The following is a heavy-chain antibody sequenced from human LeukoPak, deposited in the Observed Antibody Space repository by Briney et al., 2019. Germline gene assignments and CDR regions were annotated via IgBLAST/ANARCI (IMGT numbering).Heavy chain of an antibody. CDR1: GFTFSSYE. Sequence: PGGSLRLSCAASGFTFSSYEMNWVRQAPGKGLEWVSSISSSSRYIYYADSVKGRFTISRDNAKNSLYLQMNSLRAEDTAVYYCARDLSGSPNRHFDYWGQGTLVTVSS. J-gene: IGHJ4*02. CDR3: ARDLSGSPNRHFDY. V-gene: IGHV3-21*01. CDR2: ISSSSRYI. D-gene: IGHD1-26*01.